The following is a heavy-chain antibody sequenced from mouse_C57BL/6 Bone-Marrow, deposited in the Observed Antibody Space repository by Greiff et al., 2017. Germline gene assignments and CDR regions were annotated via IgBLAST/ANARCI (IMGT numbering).Heavy chain of an antibody. D-gene: IGHD1-1*01. CDR3: ARTYYYGSSYAMDY. Sequence: VQVVESGGGLVKPGGSLKLSCAASGFTFSDYGMHWVRQAPEKGLEWVAYISSGSSTIYYADTVKGRFTISRDNAKNTLFLQMTSLRSEDTAMYYCARTYYYGSSYAMDYWGQGTSVTVSS. CDR2: ISSGSSTI. J-gene: IGHJ4*01. CDR1: GFTFSDYG. V-gene: IGHV5-17*01.